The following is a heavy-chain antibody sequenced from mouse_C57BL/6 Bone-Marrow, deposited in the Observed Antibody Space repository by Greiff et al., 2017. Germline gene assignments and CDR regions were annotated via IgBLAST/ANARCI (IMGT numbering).Heavy chain of an antibody. CDR3: AISRGGYYFDY. Sequence: QVQLKQSGAELVRPGTSVKMSCKASGYTFTNYWIGWAKQRPGHGLEWIGDIYPGGGYTNYNEKFKGKATLNADKSSSTAYMQFSSLTSEDSAIYYCAISRGGYYFDYWGQGTTLTVSS. CDR1: GYTFTNYW. CDR2: IYPGGGYT. J-gene: IGHJ2*01. V-gene: IGHV1-63*01.